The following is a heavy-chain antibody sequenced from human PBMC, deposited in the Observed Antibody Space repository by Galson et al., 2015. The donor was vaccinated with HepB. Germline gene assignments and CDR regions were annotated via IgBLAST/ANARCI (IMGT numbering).Heavy chain of an antibody. CDR1: GYNFSTYS. Sequence: SVKVSCKASGYNFSTYSITWVRQAPGQGLEWMGWISPYNRDTDDAREFQGRVTMTTDTFTSTAYMELRSLRSDDTAVYYCARGALVGVVGGSQKIWFDPWGQGTLVTVSS. CDR3: ARGALVGVVGGSQKIWFDP. J-gene: IGHJ5*02. D-gene: IGHD2-15*01. V-gene: IGHV1-18*01. CDR2: ISPYNRDT.